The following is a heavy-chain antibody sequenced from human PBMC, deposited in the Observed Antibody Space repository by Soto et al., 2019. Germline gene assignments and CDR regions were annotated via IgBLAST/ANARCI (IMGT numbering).Heavy chain of an antibody. CDR3: ATLTYHYGSGTPSFDY. V-gene: IGHV1-2*02. Sequence: ASVKVSCKASGYTFTGYYMHWVRQAPGQGLEWMGWINPNSGGTNYAQKFQGRVTMTRDTSISTAYMELSRLRSDDTAVYYCATLTYHYGSGTPSFDYCGQGTLVTVS. D-gene: IGHD3-10*01. J-gene: IGHJ4*02. CDR2: INPNSGGT. CDR1: GYTFTGYY.